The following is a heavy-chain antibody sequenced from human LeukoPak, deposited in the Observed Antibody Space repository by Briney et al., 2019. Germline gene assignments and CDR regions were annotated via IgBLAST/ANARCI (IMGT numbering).Heavy chain of an antibody. D-gene: IGHD4-17*01. CDR3: ARRYGDYRFRAFDI. CDR1: GFTFSDYY. Sequence: GGSLRLSCAASGFTFSDYYMSWIRQAPGKGLEWVSYISSSGSTIYYADSVKGRFTISRDNAKNSLYLQMNSLRVEDTAVYYCARRYGDYRFRAFDIWGQGTMVTVSS. V-gene: IGHV3-11*04. J-gene: IGHJ3*02. CDR2: ISSSGSTI.